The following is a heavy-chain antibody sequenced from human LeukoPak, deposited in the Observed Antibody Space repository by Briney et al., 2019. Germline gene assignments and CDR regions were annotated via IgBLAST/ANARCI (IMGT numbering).Heavy chain of an antibody. D-gene: IGHD4-17*01. CDR3: ARANSYYYGDLDY. V-gene: IGHV4-59*01. CDR1: GGSISSYY. CDR2: VYYSGST. J-gene: IGHJ4*02. Sequence: SETLSLTCTVSGGSISSYYWSWIRQPPGKGLEWIGYVYYSGSTNYNPSLKSRITISVDTSKNQFSLKLSSMTAADTAVYYCARANSYYYGDLDYWGQGTLVTVSS.